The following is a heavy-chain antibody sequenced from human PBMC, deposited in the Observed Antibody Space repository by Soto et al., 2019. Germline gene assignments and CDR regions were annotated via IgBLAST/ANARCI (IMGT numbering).Heavy chain of an antibody. J-gene: IGHJ5*02. Sequence: QVQLVQSGAEVKKPGSSVKVSCKASGGTFISYAISWVRQAPGQGLEWMGGIIPIFGTANYAQKFQGRVTITADESTSTAYMELSSLRSEETAVYYCARETYSSSWYDGNWFDPWGQGTLVTVSS. CDR1: GGTFISYA. CDR2: IIPIFGTA. CDR3: ARETYSSSWYDGNWFDP. D-gene: IGHD6-13*01. V-gene: IGHV1-69*01.